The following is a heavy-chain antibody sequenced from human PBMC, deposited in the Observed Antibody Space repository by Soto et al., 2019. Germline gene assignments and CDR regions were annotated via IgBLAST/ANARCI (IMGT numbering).Heavy chain of an antibody. CDR2: ISHRSATT. J-gene: IGHJ4*01. CDR1: GFTFSIYA. V-gene: IGHV3-23*01. Sequence: PGGSLRLSCAASGFTFSIYAMSWVRQAPGKGLEWVSTISHRSATTYYADSVKGRFTVSRDNSKTTLYLQMNSLRAEDTAVCYFARQIVELIPYFDHWGHGSLVTVSS. D-gene: IGHD3-22*01. CDR3: ARQIVELIPYFDH.